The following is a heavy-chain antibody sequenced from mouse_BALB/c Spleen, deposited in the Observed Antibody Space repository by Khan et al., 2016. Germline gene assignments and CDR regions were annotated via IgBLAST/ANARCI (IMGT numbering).Heavy chain of an antibody. Sequence: EVQLVESGPGLVKPSQSLSLTCIVTGYSITSYYIWYLIRQFPGNLLWLVGFITYSGSTSYYPSLKSRISITRDTSKNTFSLQLNTVTTEDTATDYCARTPTAYYAMDYWRQGTSATVSS. CDR3: ARTPTAYYAMDY. CDR1: GYSITSYYI. J-gene: IGHJ4*01. D-gene: IGHD2-10*01. V-gene: IGHV3-2*02. CDR2: ITYSGST.